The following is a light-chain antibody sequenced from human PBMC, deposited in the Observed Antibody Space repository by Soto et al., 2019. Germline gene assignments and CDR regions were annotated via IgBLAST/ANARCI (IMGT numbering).Light chain of an antibody. CDR2: DAS. Sequence: EIVLTQSPGTLSLSPGERATLSCRASQSVSSSYLAWYQQRPGQAPRLLIYDASNRAAGIPARFSGSGSGTDFTLTISSLEPEDFAVYYCQQRQNWPPLTFGGGSVVEIK. V-gene: IGKV3D-20*02. CDR3: QQRQNWPPLT. J-gene: IGKJ4*01. CDR1: QSVSSSY.